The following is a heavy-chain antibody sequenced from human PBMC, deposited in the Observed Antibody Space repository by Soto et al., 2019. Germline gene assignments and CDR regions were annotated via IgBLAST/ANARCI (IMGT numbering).Heavy chain of an antibody. D-gene: IGHD2-2*01. CDR3: ARAMLLWPNFDS. Sequence: QVNLVQSGAEVKKPGSSVRVSCKASGDTFTSYTLSWVRQAPGQGLEWIGRIIPILGIAIYPQKFQGRVTISADKSTSIAFMELSSLRSEDTAVYYCARAMLLWPNFDSWGQGTLVTVSS. CDR1: GDTFTSYT. V-gene: IGHV1-69*02. CDR2: IIPILGIA. J-gene: IGHJ4*02.